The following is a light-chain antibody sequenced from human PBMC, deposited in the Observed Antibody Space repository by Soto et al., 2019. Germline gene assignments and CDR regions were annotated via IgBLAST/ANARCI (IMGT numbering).Light chain of an antibody. Sequence: EIVMTQSPVTLSVSPGARATLSCRASQSVSSNLAWYQQKPGQAPSLLIYGAFTRATGIPARFSGTGSGTEVTLTISSLQSEDFALYDGQQYNDWPLTFGQGTKVDIK. V-gene: IGKV3-15*01. CDR3: QQYNDWPLT. CDR2: GAF. CDR1: QSVSSN. J-gene: IGKJ1*01.